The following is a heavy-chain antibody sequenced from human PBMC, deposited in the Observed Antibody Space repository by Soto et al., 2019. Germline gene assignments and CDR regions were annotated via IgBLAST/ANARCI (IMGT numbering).Heavy chain of an antibody. Sequence: ASVKVSCKASGYTFTSYGISWVRQAPGQGLEWMGWISAYNGNTNYAQKIQGRVTMTTDTSTSTAYMELRRLRSDDTAVYYSGRVRPIGYASAVYYYYGMDVWGQGTTVTVSS. J-gene: IGHJ6*02. CDR3: GRVRPIGYASAVYYYYGMDV. CDR2: ISAYNGNT. CDR1: GYTFTSYG. D-gene: IGHD2-15*01. V-gene: IGHV1-18*01.